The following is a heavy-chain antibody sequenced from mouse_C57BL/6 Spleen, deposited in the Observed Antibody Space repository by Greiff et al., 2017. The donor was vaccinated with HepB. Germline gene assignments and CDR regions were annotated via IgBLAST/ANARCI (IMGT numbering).Heavy chain of an antibody. Sequence: EVQLVESEGGLVQPGSSMKLSCTASGFTFSDYYMAWVRQVPEKGLEWVANINYDGSSTYYLDSLKSRFIISRDNAKNILYLQMSSLKSEDTATYYCARSFYWGAWDYWGQGTSVTVSS. CDR2: INYDGSST. CDR3: ARSFYWGAWDY. CDR1: GFTFSDYY. D-gene: IGHD2-1*01. V-gene: IGHV5-16*01. J-gene: IGHJ4*01.